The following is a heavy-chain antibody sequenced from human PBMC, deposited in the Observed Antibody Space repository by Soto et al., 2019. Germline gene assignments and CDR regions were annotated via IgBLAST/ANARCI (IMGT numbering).Heavy chain of an antibody. V-gene: IGHV3-30*18. CDR1: GFTFSSYG. Sequence: PGGSLRLSCAASGFTFSSYGMHWVRQAPGKGLEWVAVISYDGSNKYYADSVKGRFTISRDNSKNTLYLQMNSLRAEDTAVYYCAKGYEISPPIASGWYSNYYYGMDVWGQGTTVTVSS. J-gene: IGHJ6*02. CDR3: AKGYEISPPIASGWYSNYYYGMDV. CDR2: ISYDGSNK. D-gene: IGHD6-19*01.